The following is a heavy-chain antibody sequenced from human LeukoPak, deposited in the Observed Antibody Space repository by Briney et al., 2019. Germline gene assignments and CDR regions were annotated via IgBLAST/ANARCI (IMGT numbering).Heavy chain of an antibody. J-gene: IGHJ4*02. CDR2: INPSAGNT. CDR3: ARERPSKCYFDY. Sequence: ASVKASCKASGYTFINYYVHWVRQAPGQGPEYMGIINPSAGNTNYAQKFQGRITMTRDTSTTTVYMELSSLVSEDTAVYYCARERPSKCYFDYWGQGTLVTVSS. V-gene: IGHV1-46*01. CDR1: GYTFINYY.